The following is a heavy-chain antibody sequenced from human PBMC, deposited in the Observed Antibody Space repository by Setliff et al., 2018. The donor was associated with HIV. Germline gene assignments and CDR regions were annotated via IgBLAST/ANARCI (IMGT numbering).Heavy chain of an antibody. D-gene: IGHD1-26*01. J-gene: IGHJ4*02. Sequence: AGGSLRLSCAASGFTFSAYAIHWVRQAPGKGLEWVAFISSDGSEKYYADSAKGRLTISRDNSKDTLFLQMNSLRAGDMAMYYCAKEASGELDYWGQGTLVTVSS. CDR1: GFTFSAYA. CDR2: ISSDGSEK. CDR3: AKEASGELDY. V-gene: IGHV3-30*02.